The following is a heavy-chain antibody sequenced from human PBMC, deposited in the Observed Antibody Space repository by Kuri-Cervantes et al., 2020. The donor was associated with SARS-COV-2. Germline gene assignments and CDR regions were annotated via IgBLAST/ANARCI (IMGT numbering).Heavy chain of an antibody. J-gene: IGHJ3*02. CDR3: ARDREWELLHAGAFDI. V-gene: IGHV3-30*03. CDR1: GFSFSDHY. D-gene: IGHD1-26*01. Sequence: GGSLRPSCAASGFSFSDHYMDWVRQAPGKGLEWVAVISYDGRNKYYADSVKGRFTISRDNSKKTLYLQMNSLRAEDTAVYYCARDREWELLHAGAFDIWGQGTMVTVSS. CDR2: ISYDGRNK.